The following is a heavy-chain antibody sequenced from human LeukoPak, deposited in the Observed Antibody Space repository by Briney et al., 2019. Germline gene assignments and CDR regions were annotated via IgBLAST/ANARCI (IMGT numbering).Heavy chain of an antibody. CDR3: ARVKGSSGWYYFDY. CDR1: GGSVSSSSYY. Sequence: PSETLSLTCTVSGGSVSSSSYYWGWIRQPPGKGLEWIGSIYYSGSTYYNPSLKSRVTISVDTSKNQFSLKLSSVTAADTAVYYCARVKGSSGWYYFDYRGQGTLVTVSS. J-gene: IGHJ4*02. V-gene: IGHV4-39*07. CDR2: IYYSGST. D-gene: IGHD6-19*01.